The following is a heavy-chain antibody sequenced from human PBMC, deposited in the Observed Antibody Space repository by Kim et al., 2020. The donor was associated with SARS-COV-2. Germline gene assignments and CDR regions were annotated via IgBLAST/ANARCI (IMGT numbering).Heavy chain of an antibody. J-gene: IGHJ6*02. D-gene: IGHD1-26*01. CDR1: GFTVSNTY. V-gene: IGHV3-66*01. Sequence: GGSLRLSCAASGFTVSNTYMTWVRQAPGKGLEWVSVVYSGGSTYYADSVKGRFTISRDNSKNTLYLQMNSLRAEDTAVYYCARGHSGIYYFAMDVWGQGT. CDR2: VYSGGST. CDR3: ARGHSGIYYFAMDV.